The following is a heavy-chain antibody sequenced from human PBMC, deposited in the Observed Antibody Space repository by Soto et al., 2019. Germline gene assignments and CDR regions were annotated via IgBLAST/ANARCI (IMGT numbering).Heavy chain of an antibody. D-gene: IGHD6-19*01. J-gene: IGHJ4*02. V-gene: IGHV3-23*01. Sequence: GGSLRLSCAASGFTFSSYAMSWVRQAPGKGLEWVSAISGSGGSTYYADSVKGRFTISRDNSKNTLYLQMNSLRAEDTAVYYCAKDLHSSGWYLYATHRSGPDYWGQGTLVTVSS. CDR2: ISGSGGST. CDR1: GFTFSSYA. CDR3: AKDLHSSGWYLYATHRSGPDY.